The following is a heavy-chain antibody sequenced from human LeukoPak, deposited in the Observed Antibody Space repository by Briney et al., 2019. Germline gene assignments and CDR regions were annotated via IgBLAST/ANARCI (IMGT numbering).Heavy chain of an antibody. CDR3: ARDSGYYDSSGYYRQRYWFDP. V-gene: IGHV1-8*01. Sequence: ASVKVSCKASGYTITSYDINWVRQATGQGLEWMGWMNPNSGNTGYAQRFQGRVTMTRNTSISTAYMELSSLRSEDTAVYYCARDSGYYDSSGYYRQRYWFDPWGQGTLVTVSS. CDR1: GYTITSYD. J-gene: IGHJ5*02. CDR2: MNPNSGNT. D-gene: IGHD3-22*01.